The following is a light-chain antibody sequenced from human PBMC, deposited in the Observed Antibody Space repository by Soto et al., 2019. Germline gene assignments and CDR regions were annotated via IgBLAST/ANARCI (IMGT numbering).Light chain of an antibody. CDR1: ETDVGGYNL. CDR3: SSFTTTRTHI. Sequence: QSGLTQPASVSGSPGQSITLSCTGTETDVGGYNLVSWYQQHSGKAPKLIIYDVKNRPSGISGRFSGSKSGNTASLTISGLRPDDEADYFCSSFTTTRTHIFGPGTKLPS. J-gene: IGLJ1*01. V-gene: IGLV2-14*03. CDR2: DVK.